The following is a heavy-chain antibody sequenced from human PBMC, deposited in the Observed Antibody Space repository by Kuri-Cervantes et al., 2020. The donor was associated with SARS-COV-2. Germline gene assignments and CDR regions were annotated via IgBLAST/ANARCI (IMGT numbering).Heavy chain of an antibody. D-gene: IGHD1-26*01. J-gene: IGHJ6*02. V-gene: IGHV3-30-3*01. CDR2: ISYDGSNK. Sequence: GGSLRLSCKASGYTFSNYGISWVRQAPGKGLEWVAVISYDGSNKYYADSVKGRFTISRDNTKNTLYLQMNSLRAEDTAVYYCARSGVTVGATSSYYYYYGMDVWGQGTTVTVSS. CDR3: ARSGVTVGATSSYYYYYGMDV. CDR1: GYTFSNYG.